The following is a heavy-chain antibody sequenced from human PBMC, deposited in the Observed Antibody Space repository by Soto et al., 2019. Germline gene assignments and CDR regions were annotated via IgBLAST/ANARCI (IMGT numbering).Heavy chain of an antibody. V-gene: IGHV4-39*01. Sequence: SETLSLTCTVSGGSISTPSYYWGWIRQPPGRGPEWIGSIFYNGRTYPNPSLKSRITISVVTSENQFSLKLTSVTAADTAVYYCARLYSGSYQQDFWGQGTLVTVSS. CDR3: ARLYSGSYQQDF. J-gene: IGHJ4*02. D-gene: IGHD1-26*01. CDR2: IFYNGRT. CDR1: GGSISTPSYY.